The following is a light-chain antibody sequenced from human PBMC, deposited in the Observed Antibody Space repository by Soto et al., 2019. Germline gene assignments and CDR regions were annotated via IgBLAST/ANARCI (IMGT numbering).Light chain of an antibody. V-gene: IGKV3-11*01. CDR2: DAS. CDR1: QTIRNY. CDR3: QQYGSLSWT. J-gene: IGKJ1*01. Sequence: EILFTQSPATLSLSPGERSTLSCRATQTIRNYLAWYPQKPGQAPRLLIYDASNRATGIPARFSGSGSGTEFTLTISRLEPEDVEVYYCQQYGSLSWTFGQGTQVDIK.